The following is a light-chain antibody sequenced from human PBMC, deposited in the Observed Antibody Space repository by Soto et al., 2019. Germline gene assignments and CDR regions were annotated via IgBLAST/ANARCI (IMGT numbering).Light chain of an antibody. V-gene: IGKV1-27*01. CDR1: QSISSY. J-gene: IGKJ5*01. Sequence: DSQMTHSPSSLSASVGCRFTISCRASQSISSYLNWYQQKQGKAPKIMIYAASTLQSGVPSRFSGSGYGTDFTLTISSLQTEDVATYYCQKYNSAPITFGQGTRLEIK. CDR3: QKYNSAPIT. CDR2: AAS.